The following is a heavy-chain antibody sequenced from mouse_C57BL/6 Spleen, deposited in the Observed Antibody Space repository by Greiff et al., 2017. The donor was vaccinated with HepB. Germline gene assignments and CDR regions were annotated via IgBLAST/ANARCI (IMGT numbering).Heavy chain of an antibody. CDR3: ARSNDYLFAY. J-gene: IGHJ3*01. V-gene: IGHV1-61*01. Sequence: QVQLKQPGAELVRPGSSVKLSCKASGYTFTSYWMDWVKQRPGQGLEWIGNIYPSDSETHYNQKFKDKATLTVDKSSSTAYMQLSSLTSEDSAVYYCARSNDYLFAYWGQGTLVTVSA. D-gene: IGHD2-4*01. CDR1: GYTFTSYW. CDR2: IYPSDSET.